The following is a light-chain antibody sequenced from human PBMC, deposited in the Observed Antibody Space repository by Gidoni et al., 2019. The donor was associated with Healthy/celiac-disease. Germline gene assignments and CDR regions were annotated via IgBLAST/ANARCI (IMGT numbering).Light chain of an antibody. Sequence: QSVLTQPPSVSGAPGQRVTISCTGSSSNIGAGYDVHWYQQLPGTAPKLLIYGNSNRPSGVPDRFSGSKSGTSASLAITGLQAEDEADYYCQSYDSSLSVHVVFGGGTXLXVL. CDR2: GNS. CDR3: QSYDSSLSVHVV. V-gene: IGLV1-40*01. J-gene: IGLJ2*01. CDR1: SSNIGAGYD.